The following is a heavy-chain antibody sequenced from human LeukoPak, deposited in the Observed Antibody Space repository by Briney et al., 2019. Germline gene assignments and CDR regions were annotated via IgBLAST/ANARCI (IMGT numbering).Heavy chain of an antibody. V-gene: IGHV4-59*02. CDR1: AGSVSSYY. CDR3: ARDDHYYDSIDY. D-gene: IGHD3-22*01. CDR2: IYASGST. J-gene: IGHJ4*02. Sequence: NPSETLSLTCTVSAGSVSSYYWSWIRQPPGKGLEWIGYIYASGSTNYNPSLKSRVTISVDMTKNQFSLRLSSVTAADTAVYYCARDDHYYDSIDYWGQGTLVTVSS.